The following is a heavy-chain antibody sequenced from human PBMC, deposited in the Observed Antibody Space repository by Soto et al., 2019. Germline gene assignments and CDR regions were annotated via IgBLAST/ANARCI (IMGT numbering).Heavy chain of an antibody. D-gene: IGHD2-2*01. Sequence: SETLSLTCTVSGGSISSYYWSWIRQPPGKGLEWIGYIYYSGSTNYNPSLKSRVTISVDTSKNQFSLKLSSVTAADTAVYYCARILSMPSPYNWFDPWGQGTLVTVSS. CDR3: ARILSMPSPYNWFDP. CDR2: IYYSGST. V-gene: IGHV4-59*01. CDR1: GGSISSYY. J-gene: IGHJ5*02.